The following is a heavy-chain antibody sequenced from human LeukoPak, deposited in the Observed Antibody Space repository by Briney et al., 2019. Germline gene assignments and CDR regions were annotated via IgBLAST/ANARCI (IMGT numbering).Heavy chain of an antibody. V-gene: IGHV4-4*02. CDR2: IYHSGSP. CDR3: ARVNINNWHSCDY. J-gene: IGHJ4*02. D-gene: IGHD1-1*01. CDR1: GGSISSNNW. Sequence: SETLSLTCAVSGGSISSNNWWGWVRQPPGKGLEWIGEIYHSGSPNYNPSLKSRVTISVDKSRNHFSLNLSTVTAADTAVYYCARVNINNWHSCDYWGQGTLVTVSS.